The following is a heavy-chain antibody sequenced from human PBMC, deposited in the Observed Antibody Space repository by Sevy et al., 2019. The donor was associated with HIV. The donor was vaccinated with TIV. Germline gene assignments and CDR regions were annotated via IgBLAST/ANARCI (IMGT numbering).Heavy chain of an antibody. Sequence: SETLSLTCAVYGESFSNYYWSWIRLSPGKGLESIGEIDPSGRTDYNPSLKSRVTMSVDTCKNQFSLKLTPVTAADTAVYYCARGPKPLRSDYGDYRGVGYYFDSWGQGTLVTVSS. CDR1: GESFSNYY. J-gene: IGHJ4*02. D-gene: IGHD4-17*01. CDR3: ARGPKPLRSDYGDYRGVGYYFDS. CDR2: IDPSGRT. V-gene: IGHV4-34*01.